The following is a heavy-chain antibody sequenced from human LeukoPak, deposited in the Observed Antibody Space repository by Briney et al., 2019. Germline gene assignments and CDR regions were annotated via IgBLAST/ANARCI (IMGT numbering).Heavy chain of an antibody. CDR3: ARGPPGDY. J-gene: IGHJ4*02. D-gene: IGHD3-10*01. V-gene: IGHV3-21*06. CDR2: ISSISSYI. CDR1: GFAFSSYS. Sequence: NPGGSLRLSCAASGFAFSSYSMNWVRQAPGKGLEWVSYISSISSYIYYADSVKGRFTISRDNAKNSLYLQMNSLRAENTAVYYCARGPPGDYWGQGTLVTVSS.